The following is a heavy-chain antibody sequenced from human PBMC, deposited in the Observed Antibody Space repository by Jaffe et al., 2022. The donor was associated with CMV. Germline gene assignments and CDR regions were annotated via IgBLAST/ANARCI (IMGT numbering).Heavy chain of an antibody. CDR1: GGSISSSSYY. D-gene: IGHD1-26*01. CDR2: IYYSGST. CDR3: ARQPTSGSYRPYYFDY. Sequence: QLQLQESGPGLVKPSETLSLTCTVSGGSISSSSYYWGWIRQPPGKGLEWIGSIYYSGSTYYNPSLKSRVTISVDTSKNQFSLKLSSVTAADTAVYYCARQPTSGSYRPYYFDYWGQGTLVTVSS. V-gene: IGHV4-39*01. J-gene: IGHJ4*02.